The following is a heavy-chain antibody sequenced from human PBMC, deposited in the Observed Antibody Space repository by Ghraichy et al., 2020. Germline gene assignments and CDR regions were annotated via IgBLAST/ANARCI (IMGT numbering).Heavy chain of an antibody. Sequence: SETLSLTCTVSGGSISSYYWSWIRQPPGKGLEWIGYIYYSGSTNYNPSLKSRVTISVDTSKNQFSLKLSSVTAADTAVYYCARVVVIKGGFDYWGQGTLVTVSS. CDR3: ARVVVIKGGFDY. D-gene: IGHD3-22*01. V-gene: IGHV4-59*01. J-gene: IGHJ4*02. CDR1: GGSISSYY. CDR2: IYYSGST.